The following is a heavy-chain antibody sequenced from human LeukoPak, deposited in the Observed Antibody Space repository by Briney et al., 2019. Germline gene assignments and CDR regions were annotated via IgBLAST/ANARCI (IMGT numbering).Heavy chain of an antibody. CDR2: ISSSGGST. CDR1: GFTFSSYA. D-gene: IGHD6-19*01. Sequence: GGSLRLSCSASGFTFSSYAMHWVRQAPGKGQEYVSAISSSGGSTYYADSVKGRFTISRDNSKNTQYLQMSSLRAEDTAVYYCVKGGVAVAAVFDYWGQGTLVTVSS. CDR3: VKGGVAVAAVFDY. V-gene: IGHV3-64D*06. J-gene: IGHJ4*02.